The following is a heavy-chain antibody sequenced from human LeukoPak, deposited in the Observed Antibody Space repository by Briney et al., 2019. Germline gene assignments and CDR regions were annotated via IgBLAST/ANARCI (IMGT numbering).Heavy chain of an antibody. CDR2: TYYRSKWYS. J-gene: IGHJ6*02. CDR3: TRDGRIQLWDYYYYGMDV. V-gene: IGHV6-1*01. D-gene: IGHD5-18*01. CDR1: GDSVSSNSAA. Sequence: SQTLSLTCVISGDSVSSNSAAWNWIRQSPSRGLEWLGRTYYRSKWYSYSAVSVKSRIIINPDTSKNQFSLQLNSVTPEDTAVYYCTRDGRIQLWDYYYYGMDVWGQGTTVTVSS.